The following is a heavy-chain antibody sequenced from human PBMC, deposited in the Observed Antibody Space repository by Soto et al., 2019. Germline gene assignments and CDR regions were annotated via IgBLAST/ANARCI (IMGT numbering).Heavy chain of an antibody. D-gene: IGHD6-19*01. CDR3: AKPPPGRQWLEKYFQH. Sequence: GGSLRLSCAASGFTFSSYAMSWVRQAPGKGLEWVSAISGSGGSTYYADSVKGRFTISRDNSKNTLYLQMNSLRAEDTAVYYCAKPPPGRQWLEKYFQHWGQGTLVTVSS. V-gene: IGHV3-23*01. J-gene: IGHJ1*01. CDR2: ISGSGGST. CDR1: GFTFSSYA.